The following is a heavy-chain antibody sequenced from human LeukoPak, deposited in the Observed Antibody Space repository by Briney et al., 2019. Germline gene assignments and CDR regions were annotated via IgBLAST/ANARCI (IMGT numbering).Heavy chain of an antibody. D-gene: IGHD1-14*01. J-gene: IGHJ4*02. CDR2: TRPSSGRT. CDR3: AREGPETYNFDF. Sequence: ASVTVSCKTSGYTFTNYYMHWLRQAPGQGPEWMGITRPSSGRTSYPQKFQGRVTMTWDMSTSTFYMELSSLTSDDTAVYYCAREGPETYNFDFWGQGTLVTVSS. CDR1: GYTFTNYY. V-gene: IGHV1-46*01.